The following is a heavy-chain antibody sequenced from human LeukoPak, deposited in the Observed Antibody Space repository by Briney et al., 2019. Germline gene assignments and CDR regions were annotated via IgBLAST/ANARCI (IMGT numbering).Heavy chain of an antibody. Sequence: PGGSLRLSCAASGFTFSTYWMSWVRQAPRKGLEWVANIKQDGSEKYYVDSVKGRFTISRDNAKNSLYLQMNSLRAEDTAVYFCASACSRGGYYFDYGGKGTPVTVS. V-gene: IGHV3-7*01. CDR1: GFTFSTYW. CDR2: IKQDGSEK. D-gene: IGHD6-13*01. CDR3: ASACSRGGYYFDY. J-gene: IGHJ4*02.